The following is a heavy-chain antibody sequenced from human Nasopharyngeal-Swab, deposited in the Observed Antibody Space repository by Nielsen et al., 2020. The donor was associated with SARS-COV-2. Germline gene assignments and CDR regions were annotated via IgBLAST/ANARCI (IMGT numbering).Heavy chain of an antibody. CDR1: GFTFSSYG. CDR3: AKGGYYYDTPTGY. CDR2: ISYDGSNK. D-gene: IGHD3-22*01. Sequence: GESLKISCAVSGFTFSSYGMHWVRQAPGKGLEWVVVISYDGSNKYYADSVKGRFTISRDNSKNTLYLQMNSLRAEDTAVYYCAKGGYYYDTPTGYWGQGTLVTVSS. V-gene: IGHV3-30*18. J-gene: IGHJ4*02.